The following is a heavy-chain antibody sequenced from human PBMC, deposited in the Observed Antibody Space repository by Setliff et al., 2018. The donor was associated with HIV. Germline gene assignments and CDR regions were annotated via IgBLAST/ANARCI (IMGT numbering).Heavy chain of an antibody. D-gene: IGHD3-22*01. CDR3: AARPGVDSSGHYDYYYMDV. V-gene: IGHV1-69-2*01. J-gene: IGHJ6*03. CDR2: VDPEDGET. CDR1: GYTFTDYY. Sequence: ASVKVSCKASGYTFTDYYMHWVKQAPGKGPEWMGRVDPEDGETIYAEKFQGRVTITADTSTDTAYMELSSLRSEDTAMYYCAARPGVDSSGHYDYYYMDVWGEGTTVTVSS.